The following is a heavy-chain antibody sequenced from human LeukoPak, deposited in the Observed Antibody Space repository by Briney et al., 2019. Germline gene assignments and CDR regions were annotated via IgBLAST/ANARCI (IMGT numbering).Heavy chain of an antibody. V-gene: IGHV3-9*01. CDR1: GFTFKDYG. J-gene: IGHJ6*02. D-gene: IGHD1-26*01. CDR2: INWNGGGA. Sequence: GGSLRLSCAATGFTFKDYGMHWVRQPPGKGLEWVSSINWNGGGADYADSVKGRFTISRDNAKNSLYLQLSSLRPEDTALYYCAKHMRATNTYSFFGLDVWGQGTTVTVSS. CDR3: AKHMRATNTYSFFGLDV.